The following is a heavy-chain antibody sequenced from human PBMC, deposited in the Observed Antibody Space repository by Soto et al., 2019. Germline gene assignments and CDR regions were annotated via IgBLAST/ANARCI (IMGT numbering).Heavy chain of an antibody. CDR3: ALHDGITGITQFDC. CDR1: GGAISSNNYY. J-gene: IGHJ4*02. V-gene: IGHV4-31*03. Sequence: QVQLQESGPGLVKPSQTLSLTCTVSGGAISSNNYYWSWIRQHPGKGLEWIGYIFYSGNTYYNPSLTSRVTISVDTSKNQFSLKLSSVTAADTAVYCCALHDGITGITQFDCWGQGTLVTVSS. CDR2: IFYSGNT. D-gene: IGHD3-16*01.